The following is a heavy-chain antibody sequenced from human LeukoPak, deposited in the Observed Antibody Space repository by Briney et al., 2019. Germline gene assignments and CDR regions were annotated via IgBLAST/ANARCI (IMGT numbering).Heavy chain of an antibody. V-gene: IGHV6-1*01. CDR1: GDSVSSNSAA. D-gene: IGHD6-6*01. J-gene: IGHJ4*02. CDR3: ARTPSTSIAARPGFDY. CDR2: TYYRSKWYN. Sequence: SQTLSLTCAISGDSVSSNSAAWNWIRQSPSRGLEWLGRTYYRSKWYNDYAVSVKSRITINPDTSKNQFSLQLNSVTPEDTAVYYCARTPSTSIAARPGFDYWAREPWSPSPQ.